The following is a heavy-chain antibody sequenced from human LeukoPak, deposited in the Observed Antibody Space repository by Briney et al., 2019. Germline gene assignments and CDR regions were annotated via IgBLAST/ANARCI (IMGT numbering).Heavy chain of an antibody. J-gene: IGHJ2*01. V-gene: IGHV3-30*18. Sequence: PGMSLRLFCAASGFPFSSYGMHWVRQAPGKGLEWVAAISNDGNNKFYADSVKGRFTISRDNSKNTLYLQMNSLRAEDTAVYYCAKDWTGTKPFDLWGRGTLVTVSS. CDR3: AKDWTGTKPFDL. D-gene: IGHD3/OR15-3a*01. CDR2: ISNDGNNK. CDR1: GFPFSSYG.